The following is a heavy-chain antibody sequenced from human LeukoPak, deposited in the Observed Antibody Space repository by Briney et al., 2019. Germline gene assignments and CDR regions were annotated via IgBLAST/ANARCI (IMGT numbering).Heavy chain of an antibody. CDR3: TRRGYSYGYNYYYYMDV. V-gene: IGHV3-73*01. CDR2: IRSKANSYAT. J-gene: IGHJ6*03. D-gene: IGHD5-18*01. Sequence: GGSLRLSCAASGFTFSGSAMHWVRQASGKGLEWVGRIRSKANSYATAYAASVKGRFTISRDDSKNTAYLQMNSLKTEDTAVYYCTRRGYSYGYNYYYYMDVWGKGTTVTVSS. CDR1: GFTFSGSA.